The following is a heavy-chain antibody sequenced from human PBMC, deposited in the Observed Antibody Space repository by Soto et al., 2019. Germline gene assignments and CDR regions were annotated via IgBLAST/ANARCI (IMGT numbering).Heavy chain of an antibody. CDR3: ARGLYDILTGYHAVTARYFDY. V-gene: IGHV4-34*01. CDR1: GGSFSGYY. D-gene: IGHD3-9*01. CDR2: INHSGST. J-gene: IGHJ4*02. Sequence: SETLSLTCPVYGGSFSGYYWSWIRQPPGKGLEWIGEINHSGSTNYNPSLKSRVTISVDTSKNQFSLKLSSVTAADTAVYYCARGLYDILTGYHAVTARYFDYWGQGTLVTVSS.